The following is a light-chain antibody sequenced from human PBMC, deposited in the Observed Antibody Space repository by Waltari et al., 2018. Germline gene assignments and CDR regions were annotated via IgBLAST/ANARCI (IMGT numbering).Light chain of an antibody. CDR2: GAS. CDR3: QQYYSTPIT. V-gene: IGKV4-1*01. J-gene: IGKJ5*01. Sequence: DIVMTQSPDSLAVSLGERATINCKSSQSVLYSSDNKNYLAWYQQKPGQPPKLLIYGASTRESGFPDRFSGSGSGTDFTLTISSLQAEDVAVYYCQQYYSTPITFGQGTRLEIK. CDR1: QSVLYSSDNKNY.